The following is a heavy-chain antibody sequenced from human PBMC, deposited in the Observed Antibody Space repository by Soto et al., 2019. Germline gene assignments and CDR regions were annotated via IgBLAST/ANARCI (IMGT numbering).Heavy chain of an antibody. V-gene: IGHV1-18*01. CDR3: ASDHVVRGSYYDY. J-gene: IGHJ4*02. D-gene: IGHD1-26*01. CDR1: GYIFSSYG. CDR2: VSAYNGNT. Sequence: QAQLVQSGAEVKKPGASVKVSCKASGYIFSSYGISWVRQAPGQGLEWMGWVSAYNGNTNYPQKLQGRVTMTTDTSTSTAYMELRSLRSDDTDMYYCASDHVVRGSYYDYWGQGTLVTVSS.